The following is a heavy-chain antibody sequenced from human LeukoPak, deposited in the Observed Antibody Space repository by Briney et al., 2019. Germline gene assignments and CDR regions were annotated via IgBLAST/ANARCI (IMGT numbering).Heavy chain of an antibody. J-gene: IGHJ6*02. CDR1: GFTFSSYS. CDR2: ISSSSSTI. Sequence: GGSLRLSCAASGFTFSSYSMNWVRQAPGKGLEWVSYISSSSSTIYYADSVKGRFTISRDNAKNSLHLQMNSLRAEDTAVYYCARVMCVVVVAATCGMDVWGQGTTVTVSS. D-gene: IGHD2-15*01. V-gene: IGHV3-48*01. CDR3: ARVMCVVVVAATCGMDV.